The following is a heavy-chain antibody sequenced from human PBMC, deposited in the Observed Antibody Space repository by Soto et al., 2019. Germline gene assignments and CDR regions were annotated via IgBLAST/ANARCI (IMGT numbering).Heavy chain of an antibody. CDR2: ISTSGGST. V-gene: IGHV3-23*01. J-gene: IGHJ6*02. CDR3: SLSDRYYGMDV. Sequence: EVQLLESGGGLVQPGGSLRLSCAASGFTFSSYAMSWVRQAPGKGXXXVSSISTSGGSTYYADSVKGRXXXXXXXXXXTLYLQMNSLRAEDTAVYYCSLSDRYYGMDVWGLGTTVTVSS. CDR1: GFTFSSYA.